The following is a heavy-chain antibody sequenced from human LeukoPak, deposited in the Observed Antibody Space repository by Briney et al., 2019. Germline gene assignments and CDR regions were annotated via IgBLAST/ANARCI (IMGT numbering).Heavy chain of an antibody. J-gene: IGHJ4*02. CDR1: GYSFTGYW. V-gene: IGHV5-51*01. CDR3: ARRQSRYRSSTSCYISPGFDY. Sequence: GESLKISCKGSGYSFTGYWIGWVRQMPGKGLEWMGIIYPGDSDTRYSPSFQGQVTISADKSISTAYLQWSSLKASDTAMYYCARRQSRYRSSTSCYISPGFDYWGQGTLVTVSS. D-gene: IGHD2-2*01. CDR2: IYPGDSDT.